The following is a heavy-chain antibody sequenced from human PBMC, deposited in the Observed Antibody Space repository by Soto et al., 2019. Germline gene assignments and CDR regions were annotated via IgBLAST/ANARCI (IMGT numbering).Heavy chain of an antibody. CDR1: GFTFSSYG. CDR3: AKAPLYYDFWSGYGEVDY. Sequence: GGSLRLSCAASGFTFSSYGMHWVRQAPGKGLEWVAVISYDGSNKYYADSVKGRFTLSRDNSKNTLYLQMNGLRAEDTAVYYCAKAPLYYDFWSGYGEVDYWGQGTLVTVSS. V-gene: IGHV3-30*18. J-gene: IGHJ4*02. D-gene: IGHD3-3*01. CDR2: ISYDGSNK.